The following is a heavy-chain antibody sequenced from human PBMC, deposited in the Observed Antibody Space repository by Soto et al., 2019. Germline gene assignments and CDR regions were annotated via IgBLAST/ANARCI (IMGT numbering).Heavy chain of an antibody. Sequence: QVQLVESGGGVVQPGRSLRLSCAASGFTFSTHAMHWVRQAPGKGLECVAIVSFDGSNKYYADSVKGRFTISRDNSXNTLYLQMSGLTPXXTXXYYCARXQTGITTAGGGRIDRWGQGTLVTVSS. CDR1: GFTFSTHA. CDR3: ARXQTGITTAGGGRIDR. CDR2: VSFDGSNK. J-gene: IGHJ5*02. D-gene: IGHD6-13*01. V-gene: IGHV3-30-3*01.